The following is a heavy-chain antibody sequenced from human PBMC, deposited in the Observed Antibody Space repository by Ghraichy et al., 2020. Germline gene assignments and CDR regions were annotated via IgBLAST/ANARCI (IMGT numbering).Heavy chain of an antibody. V-gene: IGHV3-33*08. D-gene: IGHD6-19*01. CDR2: IWYDGSNK. CDR3: ARALEQWLVPYYYYYGMDV. J-gene: IGHJ6*02. Sequence: GGSLRLSCAASGFTFSSYGMHWVRQAPGKGLEWVAVIWYDGSNKYYADSVKGRFTISRDNSKNTLYLQMNSLRAEDTAVYYCARALEQWLVPYYYYYGMDVWGQGTTVTVSS. CDR1: GFTFSSYG.